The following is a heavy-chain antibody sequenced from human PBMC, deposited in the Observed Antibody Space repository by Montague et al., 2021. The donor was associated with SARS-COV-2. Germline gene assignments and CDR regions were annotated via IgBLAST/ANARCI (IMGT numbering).Heavy chain of an antibody. Sequence: SETLSLTCSISSGSIISSGYYWGWIRQPPGKELEWIGNIYYSGTTYYNPSLQSRGTISVDTSKNHLSLRLSSVTAADTAVYFCARGMIRGVTTPFDYWGQGGQVNVSS. J-gene: IGHJ4*02. D-gene: IGHD3-10*01. CDR3: ARGMIRGVTTPFDY. V-gene: IGHV4-39*02. CDR1: SGSIISSGYY. CDR2: IYYSGTT.